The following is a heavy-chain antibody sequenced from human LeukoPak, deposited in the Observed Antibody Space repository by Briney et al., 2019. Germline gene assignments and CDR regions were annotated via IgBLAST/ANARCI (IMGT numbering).Heavy chain of an antibody. CDR1: GFTFSGSP. CDR2: IRTKADSYAT. V-gene: IGHV3-73*01. J-gene: IGHJ1*01. Sequence: PGGSLRLSCAASGFTFSGSPMHWVRQASGKGLEWVGRIRTKADSYATAYAASVKGRFSISRDDLENMAYLQMNSLKSEDTAVYYCTTGGGVYDYVSLHWGQGTLVTVSS. D-gene: IGHD3-16*01. CDR3: TTGGGVYDYVSLH.